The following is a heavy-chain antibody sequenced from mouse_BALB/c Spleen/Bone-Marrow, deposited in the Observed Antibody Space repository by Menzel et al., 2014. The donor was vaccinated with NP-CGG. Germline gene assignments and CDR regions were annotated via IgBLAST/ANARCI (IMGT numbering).Heavy chain of an antibody. CDR3: AKYYYGNSLLAY. J-gene: IGHJ3*01. V-gene: IGHV14-3*02. CDR2: IDPANGNT. D-gene: IGHD1-1*01. Sequence: VQLQQSGAELVKPGASVKLSCTASGFNIKDTYMHWVKQRPEQGLEWIGRIDPANGNTKYDPQFQGEATITADTSSNTAYLQLSSLTSEDTAVYYGAKYYYGNSLLAYWGHGTLVTVSA. CDR1: GFNIKDTY.